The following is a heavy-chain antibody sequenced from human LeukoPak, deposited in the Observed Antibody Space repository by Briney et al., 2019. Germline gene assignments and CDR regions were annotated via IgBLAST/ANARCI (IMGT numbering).Heavy chain of an antibody. Sequence: SETLSLTCTVSGGSISSYYWSWIRQPAGKGLEWIGRIYTSGSTDYNPSLKSRVTMSVDTSKNQFSLKLSSVTAADTAVYYCARAVGSGSFQTYYYYMDVWGKGTTVTISS. V-gene: IGHV4-4*07. CDR2: IYTSGST. CDR3: ARAVGSGSFQTYYYYMDV. J-gene: IGHJ6*03. D-gene: IGHD3-10*01. CDR1: GGSISSYY.